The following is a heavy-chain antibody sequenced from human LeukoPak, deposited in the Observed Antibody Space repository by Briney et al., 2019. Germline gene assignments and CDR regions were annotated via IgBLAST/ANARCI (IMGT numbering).Heavy chain of an antibody. CDR3: ARESYCSGGSCYGFKDHYYYYYMDV. CDR1: GYTFTSYD. V-gene: IGHV1-8*02. J-gene: IGHJ6*03. CDR2: MNPNSGNT. D-gene: IGHD2-15*01. Sequence: ASVKVSCKASGYTFTSYDINWVRQATGQGLEWMGWMNPNSGNTGYAQKFQGRVTMTRNTSISTAYMELSSLRSEDTAVYYCARESYCSGGSCYGFKDHYYYYYMDVWGKGTTVTISS.